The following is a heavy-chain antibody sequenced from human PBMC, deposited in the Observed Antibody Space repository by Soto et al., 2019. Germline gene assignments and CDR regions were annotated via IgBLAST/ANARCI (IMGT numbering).Heavy chain of an antibody. D-gene: IGHD3-9*01. CDR2: INAGNGNT. J-gene: IGHJ5*02. Sequence: ASVKVSCKASGYTFTSYAMHWVRQAPGQRLEWMGWINAGNGNTKYSQKFQGRVTITRDTSASTAYMELSSLRSEDTAVYYCARGSGYYDILTGKNWFDPWGQGTLVTVSS. CDR1: GYTFTSYA. V-gene: IGHV1-3*01. CDR3: ARGSGYYDILTGKNWFDP.